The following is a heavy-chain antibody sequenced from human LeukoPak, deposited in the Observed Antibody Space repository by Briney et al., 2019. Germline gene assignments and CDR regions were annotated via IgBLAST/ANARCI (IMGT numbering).Heavy chain of an antibody. CDR2: INQDGGAK. CDR1: GFTFSSYW. D-gene: IGHD3-22*01. J-gene: IGHJ4*02. V-gene: IGHV3-7*01. CDR3: ATSHDSSGNN. Sequence: GGSLRLSCAASGFTFSSYWMAWVRQAPGRGLEWVGNINQDGGAKFSVDSVKGRFTISRDNARNSLYLQMNNLRVEDTGIYYCATSHDSSGNNWGQGTLVTVSS.